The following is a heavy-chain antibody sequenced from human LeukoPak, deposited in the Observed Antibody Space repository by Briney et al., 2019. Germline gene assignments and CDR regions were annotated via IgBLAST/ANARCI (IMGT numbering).Heavy chain of an antibody. CDR2: ISGSGGST. V-gene: IGHV3-23*01. Sequence: GGSLRLSCAASGFTFSNYAMSWVRQAPGKGLEWVSAISGSGGSTYYADSVKGRFTISRDNSKNTLYLQMNSLRAEDTAVYYCAKGSAVAAHYYYYGMDVWGQGTTVTVSS. D-gene: IGHD2-15*01. J-gene: IGHJ6*02. CDR1: GFTFSNYA. CDR3: AKGSAVAAHYYYYGMDV.